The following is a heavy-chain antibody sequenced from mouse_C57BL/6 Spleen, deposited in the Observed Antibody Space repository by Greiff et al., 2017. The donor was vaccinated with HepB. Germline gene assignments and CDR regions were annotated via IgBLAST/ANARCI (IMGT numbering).Heavy chain of an antibody. CDR3: TRFYYGNYGYARDY. Sequence: VQLQQSGPELVKPGASVKISCKASGYSFSSSWMNWVKQRPGKGLEWIGRIYPGDGDTNYNGKFKGKATLTADKSSSTAYMQHSRLTSEDSTVYFWTRFYYGNYGYARDYWGKETSDTVSS. J-gene: IGHJ4*01. D-gene: IGHD2-1*01. V-gene: IGHV1-82*01. CDR2: IYPGDGDT. CDR1: GYSFSSSW.